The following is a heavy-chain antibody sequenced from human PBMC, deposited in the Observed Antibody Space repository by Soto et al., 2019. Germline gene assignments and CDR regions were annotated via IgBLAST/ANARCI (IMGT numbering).Heavy chain of an antibody. D-gene: IGHD2-8*01. J-gene: IGHJ6*02. V-gene: IGHV4-30-4*01. Sequence: ASETLSLTCTVSGGSISSGDYHWSWIRQPPGKGLEWIGYIYYSGSTYYNPSLKSRVTISVDTSKNQFSLKLSSVTAADTAVYFCARDRGYCSNGVCYLDVWGQGTTVTVSS. CDR1: GGSISSGDYH. CDR2: IYYSGST. CDR3: ARDRGYCSNGVCYLDV.